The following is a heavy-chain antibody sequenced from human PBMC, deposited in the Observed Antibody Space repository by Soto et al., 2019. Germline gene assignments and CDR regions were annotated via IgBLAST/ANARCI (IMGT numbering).Heavy chain of an antibody. V-gene: IGHV4-59*01. CDR1: GGSISSYY. J-gene: IGHJ4*02. CDR3: ARADCGGDCYSGGFNY. Sequence: SETLSLTCTVSGGSISSYYWNWIRQPPGKGLEWIGYVEFSGRTNYNPSLRSRLTISVDTSKNQFSLKLSSVTAADTAVYYCARADCGGDCYSGGFNYWGQGTLVTVSS. CDR2: VEFSGRT. D-gene: IGHD2-21*02.